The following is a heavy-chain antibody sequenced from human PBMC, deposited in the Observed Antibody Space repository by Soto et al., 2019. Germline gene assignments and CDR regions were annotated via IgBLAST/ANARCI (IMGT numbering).Heavy chain of an antibody. CDR2: MNPNNGKT. V-gene: IGHV1-8*01. Sequence: ASVKVSCKASGHTFTSYDIHWVRQATGQGLEWMGWMNPNNGKTGYAEKFQGRVTMTRDTSISTAYMEVSGLRYEDTAVYYCARAEGRSLDRVSWGQGTLVTAPQ. D-gene: IGHD3-3*01. J-gene: IGHJ5*02. CDR1: GHTFTSYD. CDR3: ARAEGRSLDRVS.